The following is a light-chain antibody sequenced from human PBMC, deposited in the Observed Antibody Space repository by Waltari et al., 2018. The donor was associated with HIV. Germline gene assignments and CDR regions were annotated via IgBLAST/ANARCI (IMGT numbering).Light chain of an antibody. CDR2: KAS. CDR3: QQYNSYSHT. J-gene: IGKJ2*01. CDR1: QSITAW. V-gene: IGKV1-5*03. Sequence: DIQMTESPSTLSASVGDRVTITCRASQSITAWLAWYQQKPGKAPKLLIYKASSLQSWVPSRFSGSGSGTEFTLTISSLQPDDCATYYCQQYNSYSHTFGQGTKLEIK.